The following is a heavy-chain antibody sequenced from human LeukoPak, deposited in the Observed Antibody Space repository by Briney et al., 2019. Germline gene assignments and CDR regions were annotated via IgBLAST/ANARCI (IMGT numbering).Heavy chain of an antibody. CDR3: AKPVLRYFDWSDY. V-gene: IGHV3-23*01. J-gene: IGHJ4*02. Sequence: GGSLRLSCAASGFTFSNYNMNWFRQAPGKGLEWVSYISDTGFSIYYADSVKGRFTISRDNSKNTLYLQMNSLRAEDTAVYYCAKPVLRYFDWSDYWGQGTLVTVSS. D-gene: IGHD3-9*01. CDR1: GFTFSNYN. CDR2: ISDTGFSI.